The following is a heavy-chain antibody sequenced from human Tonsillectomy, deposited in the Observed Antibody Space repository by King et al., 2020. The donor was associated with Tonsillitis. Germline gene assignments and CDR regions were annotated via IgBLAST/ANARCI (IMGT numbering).Heavy chain of an antibody. V-gene: IGHV1-2*02. CDR3: ARGRGFGTLFTSNWFDP. J-gene: IGHJ5*02. CDR2: INPNSGGT. Sequence: QLVQSGAEVKKPGASVKVSCKASGYTFTGYYMHWVRQAPGQGLEWMGWINPNSGGTNYAQKFQGRVTMTRDTSISTAYMELSRLRSDDTAVYYCARGRGFGTLFTSNWFDPWGQGTLVTVSS. CDR1: GYTFTGYY. D-gene: IGHD3-10*01.